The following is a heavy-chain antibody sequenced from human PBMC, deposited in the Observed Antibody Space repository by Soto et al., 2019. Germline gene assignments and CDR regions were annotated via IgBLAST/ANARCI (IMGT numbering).Heavy chain of an antibody. Sequence: GGSLRLSCAASGFTFSSYAMSWVRQAPGKGLEWVSVISGSDDSTYYADSVKGRFTISRDNSKNTLYLQMNSLRAEDTAVYYCAKEEAMIVVVITTSFDYWGQGTLVTVSS. CDR2: ISGSDDST. V-gene: IGHV3-23*01. D-gene: IGHD3-22*01. J-gene: IGHJ4*02. CDR1: GFTFSSYA. CDR3: AKEEAMIVVVITTSFDY.